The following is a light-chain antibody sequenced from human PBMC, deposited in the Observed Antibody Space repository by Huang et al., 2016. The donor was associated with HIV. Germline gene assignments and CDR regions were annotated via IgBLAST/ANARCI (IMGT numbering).Light chain of an antibody. Sequence: EIVLTQSPATLSLSPGERATVSCRASQNINDFLAWYQQTPGQPPRLLIYDASTRASGIPARFRGNGSGTDFTLMISSLEPEDFAIYYCQQRSTWPRSITFGQGTRLEI. J-gene: IGKJ5*01. CDR2: DAS. CDR3: QQRSTWPRSIT. CDR1: QNINDF. V-gene: IGKV3-11*01.